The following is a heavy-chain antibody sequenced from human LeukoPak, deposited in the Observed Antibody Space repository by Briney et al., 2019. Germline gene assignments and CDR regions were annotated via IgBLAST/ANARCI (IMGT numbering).Heavy chain of an antibody. Sequence: KTSETLSLTCAVYGGSFSGYYWSWIRQPPGKGLEWIGYIYYSGSTYYNPSLKSRVTISVDTSKNQFSLKLSSVTAADTAVYYCARSSHYDILTGPFDYWDQGTLVTVSS. CDR3: ARSSHYDILTGPFDY. CDR2: IYYSGST. D-gene: IGHD3-9*01. J-gene: IGHJ4*02. CDR1: GGSFSGYY. V-gene: IGHV4-34*01.